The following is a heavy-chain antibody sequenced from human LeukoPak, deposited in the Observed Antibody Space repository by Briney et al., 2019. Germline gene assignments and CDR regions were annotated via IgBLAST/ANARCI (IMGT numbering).Heavy chain of an antibody. J-gene: IGHJ4*02. CDR2: ISAYKGNT. D-gene: IGHD1-7*01. CDR1: GYTFTNYG. V-gene: IGHV1-18*01. CDR3: ARLLDWNYNY. Sequence: GAPVRASCKASGYTFTNYGISSGRQAPGHGLEGMGWISAYKGNTDYAQTIQAGGTMTTDTSTITTYIDVPRRTSEATAVYYCARLLDWNYNYWGQGTLVTVSS.